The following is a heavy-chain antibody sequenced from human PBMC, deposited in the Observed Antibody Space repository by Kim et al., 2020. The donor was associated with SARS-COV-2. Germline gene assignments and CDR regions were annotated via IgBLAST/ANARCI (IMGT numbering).Heavy chain of an antibody. J-gene: IGHJ5*02. V-gene: IGHV3-48*03. CDR2: ISSSGSTI. CDR3: ARNHGSGSYLPNWFDP. Sequence: GGSLRLSCAASGFTFSSYEMNWVRQAPGKGLEWVSYISSSGSTIYYADSVKGRFTISRDNAKNSLYLQMNSLRAEDTAVYYCARNHGSGSYLPNWFDPWGQGTLVTVSS. CDR1: GFTFSSYE. D-gene: IGHD3-10*01.